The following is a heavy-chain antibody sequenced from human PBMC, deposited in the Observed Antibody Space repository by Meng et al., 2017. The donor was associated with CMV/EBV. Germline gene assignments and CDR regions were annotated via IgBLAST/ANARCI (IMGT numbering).Heavy chain of an antibody. CDR1: GFTFSSYA. V-gene: IGHV3-23*01. CDR2: ISGSTI. CDR3: ANSMVRGVTD. D-gene: IGHD3-10*01. Sequence: GESLKISCAASGFTFSSYAMSWVRQAPGKGLEWVSAISGSTIYYADSVKGRFTISRDNAKNSLYLQMNSLRAEDTAVYYCANSMVRGVTDWGQGTLVTVSS. J-gene: IGHJ4*02.